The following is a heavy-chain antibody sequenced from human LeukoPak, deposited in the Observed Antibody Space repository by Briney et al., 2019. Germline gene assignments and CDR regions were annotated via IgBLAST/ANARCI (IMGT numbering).Heavy chain of an antibody. V-gene: IGHV3-7*01. CDR3: AREYYDSSGYEDGIDY. J-gene: IGHJ4*02. Sequence: GGSLRLSCAASGFTFSSYWMSWVRQAPGKGLEWVANIKQDGSEEYYVDSVKGRFTISRDNAKNSLYLQMNSLRAEDTAVYYCAREYYDSSGYEDGIDYWGQGTLVTVSS. D-gene: IGHD3-22*01. CDR2: IKQDGSEE. CDR1: GFTFSSYW.